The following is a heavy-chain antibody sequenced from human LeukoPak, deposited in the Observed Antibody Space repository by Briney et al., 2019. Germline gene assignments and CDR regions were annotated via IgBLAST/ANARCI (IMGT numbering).Heavy chain of an antibody. CDR1: GITFSRYA. CDR2: ISGSAGST. J-gene: IGHJ4*02. D-gene: IGHD3-3*01. CDR3: AKGSYDFWSGYFSNDN. Sequence: PGGSLRLSCAASGITFSRYAMSWVRQAPGKGLEWFSAISGSAGSTYYADSVKGRFTISRDNSKNTVYMQMNSLRAEDTAVYYCAKGSYDFWSGYFSNDNWGQGTLVTVSS. V-gene: IGHV3-23*01.